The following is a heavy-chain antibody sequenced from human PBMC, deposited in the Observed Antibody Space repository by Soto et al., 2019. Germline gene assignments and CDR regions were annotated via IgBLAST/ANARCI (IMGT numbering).Heavy chain of an antibody. V-gene: IGHV4-38-2*01. CDR3: ARIPRAATGATISGYYFDY. CDR1: GYSISSGYY. Sequence: SETLSLTCAVSGYSISSGYYWGWIRQPPGKGLEGIGSIYHSGSTYYNPSLKSRVTISVDTSKNQFSLKLSSVTAADTAVYYCARIPRAATGATISGYYFDYWGQGTLVTVSS. J-gene: IGHJ4*02. D-gene: IGHD1-26*01. CDR2: IYHSGST.